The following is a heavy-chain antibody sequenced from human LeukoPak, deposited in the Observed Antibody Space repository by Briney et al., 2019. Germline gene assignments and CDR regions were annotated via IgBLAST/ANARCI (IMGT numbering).Heavy chain of an antibody. J-gene: IGHJ4*02. Sequence: SETLSLTCTVSGGSISSSSYSWGWIRQPPGKGLEWIGSIYYSGSTYYNPSLKSRVTISVDTSKNQFSLKLSSVTAADTAVYYCAKSEMATIIAFDYWGQGTLVTVSS. D-gene: IGHD5-24*01. V-gene: IGHV4-39*01. CDR3: AKSEMATIIAFDY. CDR2: IYYSGST. CDR1: GGSISSSSYS.